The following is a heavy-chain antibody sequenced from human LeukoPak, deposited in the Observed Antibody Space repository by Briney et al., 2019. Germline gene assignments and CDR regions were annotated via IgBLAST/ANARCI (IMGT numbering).Heavy chain of an antibody. Sequence: PGGSLRLSCAASGITFSDYYMTWIRQAPGKGLEWVSYISSSGSMINYADSVKGRFTISRDNAKNSLYLQMNSLRAEDTALYYCAKGSSARSGDVTDWGQGTLVTVSS. V-gene: IGHV3-11*01. J-gene: IGHJ4*02. D-gene: IGHD7-27*01. CDR3: AKGSSARSGDVTD. CDR2: ISSSGSMI. CDR1: GITFSDYY.